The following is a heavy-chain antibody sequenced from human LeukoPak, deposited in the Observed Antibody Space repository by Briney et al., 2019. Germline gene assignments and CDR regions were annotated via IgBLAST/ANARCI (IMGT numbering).Heavy chain of an antibody. CDR3: ARGPGYIVVVPAAIP. V-gene: IGHV3-23*01. CDR1: GFTFSSYA. J-gene: IGHJ5*02. Sequence: GGSLRLSCAASGFTFSSYAMSGVRQAPGKGLEWVSAISGSGGSTYYADSVKGRFTISRDNSKNTLYLQMNSLRAEDTAVYYCARGPGYIVVVPAAIPWGQGTLVTVSS. CDR2: ISGSGGST. D-gene: IGHD2-2*01.